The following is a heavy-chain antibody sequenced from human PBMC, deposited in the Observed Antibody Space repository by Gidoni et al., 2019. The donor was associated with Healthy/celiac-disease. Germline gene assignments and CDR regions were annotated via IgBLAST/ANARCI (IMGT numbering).Heavy chain of an antibody. CDR1: GFTFSSYG. J-gene: IGHJ4*02. V-gene: IGHV3-33*01. CDR2: IWYDGSNK. Sequence: QVQLVESGGGVVQPGRSLRLSCAASGFTFSSYGMHWVRQAPGKGLEWVAVIWYDGSNKYYADSVKGRFTISRDNSKNTLYLQMNSLRAEDTAVYYCARASLAARAPVGYYFDYWGQGTLVTVSS. D-gene: IGHD6-6*01. CDR3: ARASLAARAPVGYYFDY.